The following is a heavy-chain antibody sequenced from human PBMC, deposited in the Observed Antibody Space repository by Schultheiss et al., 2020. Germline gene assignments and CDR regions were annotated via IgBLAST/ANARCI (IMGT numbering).Heavy chain of an antibody. CDR3: AKSPDCYYNNNWFDP. CDR2: TYYRSKWYN. D-gene: IGHD1-26*01. J-gene: IGHJ5*02. Sequence: SQTLSLTCAISGDSVSSNSAAWNWIRQSPSRGLEWLGGTYYRSKWYNNYAVSVKSRITIIPDTSKNQFSLHLNSVTPEDTAVYYCAKSPDCYYNNNWFDPWGEGTLVTVSS. CDR1: GDSVSSNSAA. V-gene: IGHV6-1*01.